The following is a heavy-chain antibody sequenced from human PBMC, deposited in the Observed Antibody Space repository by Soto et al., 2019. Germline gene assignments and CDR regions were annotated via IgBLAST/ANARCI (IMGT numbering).Heavy chain of an antibody. D-gene: IGHD6-13*01. J-gene: IGHJ4*02. CDR2: IYPGDHET. CDR1: GYTFSNFW. Sequence: GESLKISCRCSGYTFSNFWIAWVRHLPGKGLEWMGIIYPGDHETRYSPSFHGKVTISADKSINTAYLQWSSLEASDSAFYYCARSPRSSPYFAYWGQGALVTVSS. V-gene: IGHV5-51*01. CDR3: ARSPRSSPYFAY.